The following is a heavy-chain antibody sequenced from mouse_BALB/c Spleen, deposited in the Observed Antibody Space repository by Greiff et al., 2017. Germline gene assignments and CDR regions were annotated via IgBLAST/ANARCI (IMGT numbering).Heavy chain of an antibody. D-gene: IGHD2-4*01. Sequence: LQQPGSELVRPGASVKLSCKASGYTFTSYWMHWVKQRHGQGLEWIGNIYPGSGSTNYDEKFKSKGTLTVDTSSSTAYMHLSSLTSEDSAVYYCTRGEVYYDYDGAMDYWVKEPQSPSPQ. CDR3: TRGEVYYDYDGAMDY. CDR1: GYTFTSYW. V-gene: IGHV1S22*01. CDR2: IYPGSGST. J-gene: IGHJ4*01.